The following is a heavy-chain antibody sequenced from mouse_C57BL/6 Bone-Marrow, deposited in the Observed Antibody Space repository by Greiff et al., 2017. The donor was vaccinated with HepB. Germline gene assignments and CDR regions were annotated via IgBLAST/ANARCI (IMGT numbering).Heavy chain of an antibody. Sequence: EVHLLESGGGLVKPGGSLKLSCAASGFTFSSYAMSWVRQTPEKRLEWVATISDGGSYTYYPDNVKGRFTISRDNAKNNLYLQMSHLKSEDTAMYYCARDLGDGYFDYWGQGTTLTVSS. J-gene: IGHJ2*01. CDR3: ARDLGDGYFDY. CDR2: ISDGGSYT. D-gene: IGHD2-3*01. V-gene: IGHV5-4*01. CDR1: GFTFSSYA.